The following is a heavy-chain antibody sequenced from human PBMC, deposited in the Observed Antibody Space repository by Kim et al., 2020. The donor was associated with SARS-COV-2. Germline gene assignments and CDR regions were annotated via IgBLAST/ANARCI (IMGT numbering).Heavy chain of an antibody. Sequence: TYDADSVKGRFTISRDSPKNTLYLQMNSLSVEDTAMYYCARGARFSAIVDFWGQGTLVIVSS. V-gene: IGHV3-53*01. CDR2: T. D-gene: IGHD3-3*01. CDR3: ARGARFSAIVDF. J-gene: IGHJ4*02.